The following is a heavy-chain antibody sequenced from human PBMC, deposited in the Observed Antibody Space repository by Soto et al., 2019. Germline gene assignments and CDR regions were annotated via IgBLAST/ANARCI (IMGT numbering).Heavy chain of an antibody. CDR3: ARDPYYDILTGYYDYYYYGMDV. CDR1: GGSISSSNW. V-gene: IGHV4-4*02. J-gene: IGHJ6*02. CDR2: IYHSGST. D-gene: IGHD3-9*01. Sequence: PSETLSLTCAVSGGSISSSNWWGWVRQPPGKGLEWIGEIYHSGSTNYNPSLKSRVTISVDKSKNQFSLKLSSVTAADTAVYYCARDPYYDILTGYYDYYYYGMDVWGQGTTVTVSS.